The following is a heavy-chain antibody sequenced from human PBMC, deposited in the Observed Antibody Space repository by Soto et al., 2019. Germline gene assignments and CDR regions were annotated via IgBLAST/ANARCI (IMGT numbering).Heavy chain of an antibody. J-gene: IGHJ6*03. Sequence: GGSLRLSCAASGFTFSSYAMSWVRQAPGKGLEWVSAISGSGGSTYYADSVKGRFTISRDNSKNTLYLQMNSLRAEDTAVYYCAKRHKGDYYYYMDVWGKGTTVTVSS. CDR1: GFTFSSYA. V-gene: IGHV3-23*01. CDR3: AKRHKGDYYYYMDV. CDR2: ISGSGGST.